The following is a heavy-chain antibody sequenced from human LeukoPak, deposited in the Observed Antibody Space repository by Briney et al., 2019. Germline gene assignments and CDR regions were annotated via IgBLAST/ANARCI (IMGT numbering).Heavy chain of an antibody. V-gene: IGHV1-69*13. D-gene: IGHD5-24*01. CDR2: IIPIFGTA. Sequence: ASEKVSCKASGYTFTSYYMHWVRQAPGQGLEWMGGIIPIFGTANYAQKFQGRVTITADESTSTAYMELSSLRSEDTAVYYCARAAVEMATITDFDYWGQGTLVTVSS. CDR3: ARAAVEMATITDFDY. J-gene: IGHJ4*02. CDR1: GYTFTSYY.